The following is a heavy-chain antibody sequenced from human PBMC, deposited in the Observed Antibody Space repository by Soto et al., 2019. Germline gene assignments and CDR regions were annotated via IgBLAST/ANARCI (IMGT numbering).Heavy chain of an antibody. J-gene: IGHJ4*02. D-gene: IGHD6-19*01. CDR2: ISYDGSNK. CDR3: AKGTTRLVYRSGWFMNY. Sequence: QVQLVESGGGVVQPGRSLRLSCEASGFTFSSYGMHWVRQAPGKGLEWVAVISYDGSNKYYADSVKGRFTISRDNSKNTLYLQKKSLRSEDTAVYYCAKGTTRLVYRSGWFMNYWGQGTLVTVSA. CDR1: GFTFSSYG. V-gene: IGHV3-30*18.